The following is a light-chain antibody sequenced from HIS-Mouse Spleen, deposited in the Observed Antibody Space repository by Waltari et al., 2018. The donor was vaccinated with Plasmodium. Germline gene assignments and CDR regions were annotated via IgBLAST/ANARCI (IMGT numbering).Light chain of an antibody. CDR1: SSDFGGSNY. V-gene: IGLV2-11*01. CDR2: DVS. CDR3: CSYAGSYTYV. Sequence: QSALTQPRSVSGSPGQSVPLSCTGTSSDFGGSNYVSWYQQHPGKAPKLMIYDVSKRPSGVPDRFSGSKSGNTASLTISGLQAEDEADYYCCSYAGSYTYVFGTGTKVTVL. J-gene: IGLJ1*01.